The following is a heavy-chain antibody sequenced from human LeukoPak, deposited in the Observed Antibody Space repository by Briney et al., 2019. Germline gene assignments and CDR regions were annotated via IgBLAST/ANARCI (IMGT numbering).Heavy chain of an antibody. CDR1: GGSFSGYY. J-gene: IGHJ1*01. Sequence: PSETLSLTCAVYGGSFSGYYWSWIRQPPGKGLEWIGEINHSRSTNYNPSLKSRVTISVDTSKNQFSLKLSSVTAADTAVYYCARSNIAARVFRRWGQGTLVTVSS. CDR3: ARSNIAARVFRR. V-gene: IGHV4-34*01. CDR2: INHSRST. D-gene: IGHD6-6*01.